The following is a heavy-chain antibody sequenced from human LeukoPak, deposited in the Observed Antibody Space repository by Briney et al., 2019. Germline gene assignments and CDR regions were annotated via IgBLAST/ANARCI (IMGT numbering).Heavy chain of an antibody. D-gene: IGHD3-22*01. Sequence: SETLSLTCTVSSGSISSYYWSWIRQPPGKGLGWIGYIYYSGSTNYNPSLKSRVTISVDTSKNQFSLKLTSVTAADTAVYYCARGGAMIVVATYNWFDPWGQGTLVTVSS. V-gene: IGHV4-59*12. CDR2: IYYSGST. CDR3: ARGGAMIVVATYNWFDP. J-gene: IGHJ5*02. CDR1: SGSISSYY.